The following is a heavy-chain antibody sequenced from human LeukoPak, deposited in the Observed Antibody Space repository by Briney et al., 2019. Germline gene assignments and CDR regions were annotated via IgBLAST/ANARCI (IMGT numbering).Heavy chain of an antibody. CDR2: IRYDGSNK. CDR3: AKDGDYYGSSGYSFFDY. J-gene: IGHJ4*02. V-gene: IGHV3-30*02. CDR1: GFTFSSYG. Sequence: GGSLRLSCAASGFTFSSYGMHWVRQAPGKGLEWVAFIRYDGSNKYYADSVKGRFTISRDNSKNTLYLQMNSLRAEDTAVYYCAKDGDYYGSSGYSFFDYWGQGTLVTVSS. D-gene: IGHD3-22*01.